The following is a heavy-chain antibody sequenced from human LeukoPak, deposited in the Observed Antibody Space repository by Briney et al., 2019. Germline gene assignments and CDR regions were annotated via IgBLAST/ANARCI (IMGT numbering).Heavy chain of an antibody. CDR2: ISYDGSNK. V-gene: IGHV3-30*04. D-gene: IGHD3-16*01. CDR3: ARALGIRSYDYFDY. J-gene: IGHJ4*02. CDR1: GFTFSSYA. Sequence: GGSLRLSCAASGFTFSSYAMHWVRQAPGKGLEWVAVISYDGSNKYYADSVKGRFTISRDNSKNTLDLQMNSLRAEDTAVYYCARALGIRSYDYFDYWGQGTLVTVSS.